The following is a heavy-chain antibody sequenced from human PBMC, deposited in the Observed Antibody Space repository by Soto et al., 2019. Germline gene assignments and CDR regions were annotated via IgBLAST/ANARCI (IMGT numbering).Heavy chain of an antibody. J-gene: IGHJ6*02. CDR1: GFTFSSYS. D-gene: IGHD3-9*01. V-gene: IGHV3-21*01. CDR3: ARDHGYYDIFTGHTSYYGMDV. CDR2: ISSSSSYI. Sequence: GGSLRLSCAASGFTFSSYSMNWVRQAPGKGLEWVSSISSSSSYIYYADSVKGRFTISRDNAKNSLSLQMSSLRDEDTAVYYCARDHGYYDIFTGHTSYYGMDVWGQGTTVTVSS.